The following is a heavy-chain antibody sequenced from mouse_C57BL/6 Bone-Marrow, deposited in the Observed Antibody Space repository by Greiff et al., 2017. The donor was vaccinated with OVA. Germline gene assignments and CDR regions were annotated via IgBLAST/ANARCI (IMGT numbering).Heavy chain of an antibody. CDR2: IYPRSGNT. CDR1: GYTFTSYG. Sequence: QVQLQQSGAELARPGASVKLSCKASGYTFTSYGISCVKQRTGQGLEWIGEIYPRSGNTYYNEKFKGKATLTADKSSSTAYMELRSLTSEDSAVYFCARGRLLHYFDYWGQGTTLTVSS. V-gene: IGHV1-81*01. CDR3: ARGRLLHYFDY. J-gene: IGHJ2*01. D-gene: IGHD2-3*01.